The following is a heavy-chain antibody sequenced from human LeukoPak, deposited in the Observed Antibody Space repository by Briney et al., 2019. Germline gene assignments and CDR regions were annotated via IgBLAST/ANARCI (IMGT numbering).Heavy chain of an antibody. CDR2: IYYSGST. CDR1: GGSISSSSYY. D-gene: IGHD3-3*01. J-gene: IGHJ4*02. CDR3: ARVSEYDFWSGYPLYYFDY. V-gene: IGHV4-39*07. Sequence: PSETLSLTCTVSGGSISSSSYYWGWIRQPPGKGLEWIGSIYYSGSTNYNPSLKSRVTISVDTSKNQFSLKLSSVTAADTAVYYCARVSEYDFWSGYPLYYFDYWGQGTLVTVSS.